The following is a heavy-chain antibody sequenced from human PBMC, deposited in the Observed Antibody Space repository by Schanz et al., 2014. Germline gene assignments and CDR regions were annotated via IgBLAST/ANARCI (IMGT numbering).Heavy chain of an antibody. CDR3: AGTYCSSTSCYTGYYYMDV. D-gene: IGHD2-2*02. CDR2: IIPILGIA. Sequence: QVQLVQSGAEVKKPGSSMKVSCKASGGTFSTYPINWVRQAPGQGLEWMGRIIPILGIANYAQNFQGRVTITADKSTSTAYMELTSLRSEDTAVYYCAGTYCSSTSCYTGYYYMDVWGKGTTVTVSS. V-gene: IGHV1-69*02. J-gene: IGHJ6*03. CDR1: GGTFSTYP.